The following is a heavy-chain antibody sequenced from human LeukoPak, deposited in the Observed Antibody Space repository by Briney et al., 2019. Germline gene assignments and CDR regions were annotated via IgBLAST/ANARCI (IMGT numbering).Heavy chain of an antibody. CDR2: IKQYGSEK. CDR3: ASHTVVVTATHDPFAF. J-gene: IGHJ3*01. V-gene: IGHV3-7*03. CDR1: GLTFSRYW. Sequence: PGGSLRLSCAASGLTFSRYWMNWVRQAPGKGRAGVANIKQYGSEKYYVDYVKGRFTISRDNAKNSLYLQMNSLRAEDTAVYYCASHTVVVTATHDPFAFWGQGTMVTVSS. D-gene: IGHD2-21*02.